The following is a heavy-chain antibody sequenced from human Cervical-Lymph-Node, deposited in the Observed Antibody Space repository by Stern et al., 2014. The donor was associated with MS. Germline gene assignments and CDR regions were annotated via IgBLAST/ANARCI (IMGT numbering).Heavy chain of an antibody. D-gene: IGHD4-23*01. V-gene: IGHV3-21*01. CDR2: ISSSGSYI. CDR3: ARGRGGNYRYYFDY. Sequence: EVHLVESGGGLVKPGGSLRLSCAASGFTFSSYSMNWVRQAPGKGLEWVASISSSGSYIYYADSLKGRFTISRDNAKNSLYLQMNSLRAEDTAVYYCARGRGGNYRYYFDYWGQGTLVTVSS. CDR1: GFTFSSYS. J-gene: IGHJ4*02.